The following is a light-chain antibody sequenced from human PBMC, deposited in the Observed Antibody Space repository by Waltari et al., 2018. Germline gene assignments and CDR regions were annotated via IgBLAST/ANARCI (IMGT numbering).Light chain of an antibody. Sequence: QSALTQPASVSGSPGQPFTFSFTASRNQVGGYNYVSCYRPNPRKAPQLLLYDVSYRPPCVSHRFSCSTSCNTASLTISGLQAEDEADYYCISHISSSTLELFGGGTSLTVL. J-gene: IGLJ2*01. CDR3: ISHISSSTLEL. V-gene: IGLV2-14*03. CDR2: DVS. CDR1: RNQVGGYNY.